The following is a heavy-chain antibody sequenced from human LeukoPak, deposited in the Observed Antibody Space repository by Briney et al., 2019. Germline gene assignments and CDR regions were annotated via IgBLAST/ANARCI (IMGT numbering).Heavy chain of an antibody. CDR3: ARMRNTKSPFDP. J-gene: IGHJ5*02. CDR1: GYTFTGYY. V-gene: IGHV1-2*02. Sequence: GASVKVSCRASGYTFTGYYMHWVRQAPGQGLEWMGWINPNSGGTNYAQKFQGRVTMTRDTSISTAYMELSRLRSDDTAVYYCARMRNTKSPFDPWGQGTLVTVSS. CDR2: INPNSGGT. D-gene: IGHD1/OR15-1a*01.